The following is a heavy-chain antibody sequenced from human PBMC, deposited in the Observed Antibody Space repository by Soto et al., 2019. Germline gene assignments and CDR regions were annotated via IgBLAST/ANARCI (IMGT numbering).Heavy chain of an antibody. Sequence: EVQLLQSGGGFVPPGGSLRLSCAASGFTFTTSAMSWVRQAPGKGLEWLPLISGSGGATSYADSVKGRFIISRDSSTNTLYLQMNRLKVEDTAVYYCARHTDYFDFWGQGALVTLSP. J-gene: IGHJ4*02. CDR3: ARHTDYFDF. CDR1: GFTFTTSA. V-gene: IGHV3-23*01. CDR2: ISGSGGAT.